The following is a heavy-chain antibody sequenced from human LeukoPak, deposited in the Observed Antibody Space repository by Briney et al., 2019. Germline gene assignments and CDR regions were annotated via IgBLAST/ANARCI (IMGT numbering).Heavy chain of an antibody. CDR2: ISDSGGST. V-gene: IGHV3-23*01. CDR1: GFTFSSYA. Sequence: GGSLRLSCAASGFTFSSYAMSWVRQAPGKGLEWISGISDSGGSTFYADSVKGRFTISRDNSKNVLYLQMNSLRADDTAVYYCAKVSESNYDILTGYYTPYYFDYWGQGTLVTVSS. D-gene: IGHD3-9*01. J-gene: IGHJ4*02. CDR3: AKVSESNYDILTGYYTPYYFDY.